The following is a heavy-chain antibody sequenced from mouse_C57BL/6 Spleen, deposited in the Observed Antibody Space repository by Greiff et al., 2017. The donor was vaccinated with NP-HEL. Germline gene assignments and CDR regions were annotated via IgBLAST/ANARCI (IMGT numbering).Heavy chain of an antibody. CDR2: IDPSDSET. Sequence: QVQLKQPGAELVRPGSSVKLSCKASGYTFTSYWMHWVKQRPIQGLEWIGNIDPSDSETHYNQKFKDKATLTVDKSSSTAYMQLSSLTSEDSAVYYCARMSYDYDPYYFDYWGQGTTLTVSS. V-gene: IGHV1-52*01. CDR1: GYTFTSYW. D-gene: IGHD2-4*01. J-gene: IGHJ2*01. CDR3: ARMSYDYDPYYFDY.